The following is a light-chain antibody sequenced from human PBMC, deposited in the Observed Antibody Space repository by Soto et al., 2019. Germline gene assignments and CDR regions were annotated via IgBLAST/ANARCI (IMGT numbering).Light chain of an antibody. V-gene: IGKV3-11*01. CDR2: DAS. CDR3: QQRSNWPRLT. J-gene: IGKJ4*01. Sequence: EIVLTQSPATLSLSPGERATLSCRASQSVGSYLAWYQHKPGQAPRLLIYDASNRAIGIPARFSGSGSGTDFTLTISSLQPEDFAVYFCQQRSNWPRLTFGGGTKLDIK. CDR1: QSVGSY.